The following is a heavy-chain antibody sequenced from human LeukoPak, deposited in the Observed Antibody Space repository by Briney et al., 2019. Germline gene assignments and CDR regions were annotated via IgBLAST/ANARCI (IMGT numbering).Heavy chain of an antibody. V-gene: IGHV1-46*01. CDR2: INPSGGST. CDR1: GYTFTSYY. CDR3: ARVPMVRGVTHYYYMDV. D-gene: IGHD3-10*01. Sequence: ASVKVSCKASGYTFTSYYMHWVRQAPGQGLEWMGIINPSGGSTSYAQKFQGRVTMTRDMSMSTVYMELSSLRSEDTAVYYCARVPMVRGVTHYYYMDVWGKGTTVTVSS. J-gene: IGHJ6*03.